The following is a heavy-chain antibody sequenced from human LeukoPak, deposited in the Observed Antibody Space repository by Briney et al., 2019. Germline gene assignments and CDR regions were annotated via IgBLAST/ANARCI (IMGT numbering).Heavy chain of an antibody. J-gene: IGHJ6*03. D-gene: IGHD6-19*01. V-gene: IGHV3-23*01. Sequence: PGGSLRLSCAASGFTFSSYAMSWVRQAPGKGLEWVSAISGSGGSAYYADSVKGRFTISRDNSKNTLYLQMNSLRAEDTAVYYCAKAEGAGTRYYYYYYMDVWGKGTTVTVSS. CDR2: ISGSGGSA. CDR3: AKAEGAGTRYYYYYYMDV. CDR1: GFTFSSYA.